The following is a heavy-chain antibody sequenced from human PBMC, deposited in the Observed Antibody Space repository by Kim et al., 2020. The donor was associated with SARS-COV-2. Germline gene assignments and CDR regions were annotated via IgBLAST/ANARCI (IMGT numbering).Heavy chain of an antibody. J-gene: IGHJ4*02. Sequence: KFQGRVTMTRDTSTSTVYMELSSLRSEDTAVYYCARASLYSSSWPYFDYWGQGTLVTVSS. D-gene: IGHD6-13*01. CDR3: ARASLYSSSWPYFDY. V-gene: IGHV1-46*01.